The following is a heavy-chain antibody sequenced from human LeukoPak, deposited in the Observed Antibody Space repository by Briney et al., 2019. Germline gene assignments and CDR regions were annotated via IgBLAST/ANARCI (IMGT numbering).Heavy chain of an antibody. V-gene: IGHV4-38-2*02. CDR2: IYHSGST. CDR3: ARDSSPLRFFL. D-gene: IGHD3-3*01. J-gene: IGHJ4*02. CDR1: GYSISSGYY. Sequence: SETLSLTCAVSGYSISSGYYWGWIGQPPGKGLEWIGTIYHSGSTYYNPSLKSRVTVSVDISKNQFSLNLSSVTAADTAVYYCARDSSPLRFFLWGQGTLVTVSS.